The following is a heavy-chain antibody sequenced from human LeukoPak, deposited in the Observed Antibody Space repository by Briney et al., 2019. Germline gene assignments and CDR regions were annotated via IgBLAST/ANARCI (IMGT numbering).Heavy chain of an antibody. V-gene: IGHV3-30*02. CDR2: IRYDGSNK. CDR3: AKEGYSSSWYSD. Sequence: GGSLRLSCAASGFTFSSYGMHWVRQAPGKGLEWVAFIRYDGSNKYYADSVKGRFTISRDNSKNTLYLQMNSLRAEDTAVYYCAKEGYSSSWYSDWGQGTLVTVSS. CDR1: GFTFSSYG. J-gene: IGHJ4*02. D-gene: IGHD6-13*01.